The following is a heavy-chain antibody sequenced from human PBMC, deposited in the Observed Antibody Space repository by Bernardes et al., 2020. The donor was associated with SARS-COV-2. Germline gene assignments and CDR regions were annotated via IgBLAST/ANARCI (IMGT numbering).Heavy chain of an antibody. CDR1: GYTFTGYY. D-gene: IGHD1-26*01. J-gene: IGHJ3*02. CDR2: INPNSGGT. CDR3: ARAHRQPRGWELLKPVDDAFDI. V-gene: IGHV1-2*04. Sequence: ASVKVSCKASGYTFTGYYMHWVRQAPGQGLEWMGWINPNSGGTNYAQKFQGWVTMTRDTSISTAYMELSRLRSDDTAVYYCARAHRQPRGWELLKPVDDAFDIWGQGTMVTVSS.